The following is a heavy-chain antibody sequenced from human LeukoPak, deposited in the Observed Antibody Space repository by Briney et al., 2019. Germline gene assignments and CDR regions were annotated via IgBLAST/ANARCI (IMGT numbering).Heavy chain of an antibody. Sequence: PGRSLRLSCAASGFTFSSYSMNWVRQAPGKGLEWVSYISSSSSTIYYADSVKGRFTISRDNAKNSLYLQMNSLRAEDTAVYYCARWGYSGSYGFDYWGQGTLVTVSS. CDR2: ISSSSSTI. J-gene: IGHJ4*02. D-gene: IGHD1-26*01. V-gene: IGHV3-48*01. CDR3: ARWGYSGSYGFDY. CDR1: GFTFSSYS.